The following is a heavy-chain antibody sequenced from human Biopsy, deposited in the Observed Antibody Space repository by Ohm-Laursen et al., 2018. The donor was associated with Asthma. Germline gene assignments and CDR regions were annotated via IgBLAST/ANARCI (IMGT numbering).Heavy chain of an antibody. CDR3: ARQSGQDYGDSSGFDI. V-gene: IGHV3-30*03. D-gene: IGHD3-22*01. CDR2: VSSDGHNK. Sequence: SLRLSCTASGFTFTSYGYNWVRQAPGKGLEWVALVSSDGHNKYYEDSVKGRFTISRDNSRNRLYLQINRLTVEGSAVYFCARQSGQDYGDSSGFDIWGQGTKVAVSS. CDR1: GFTFTSYG. J-gene: IGHJ3*02.